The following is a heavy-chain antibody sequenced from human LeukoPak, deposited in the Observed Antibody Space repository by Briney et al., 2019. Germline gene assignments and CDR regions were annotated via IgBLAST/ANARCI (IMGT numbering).Heavy chain of an antibody. Sequence: SETLSLTCTVSGDSMTNYYWNWIRQPPGKRLDWIGYIHHSGTTNYNPSLKSRLTMSVDTSKNQFSLKLTYVTAADTAMYSCAKTGSLMGRFFDYWGQGIQVIVSS. CDR3: AKTGSLMGRFFDY. D-gene: IGHD3-10*01. CDR2: IHHSGTT. V-gene: IGHV4-59*01. CDR1: GDSMTNYY. J-gene: IGHJ4*02.